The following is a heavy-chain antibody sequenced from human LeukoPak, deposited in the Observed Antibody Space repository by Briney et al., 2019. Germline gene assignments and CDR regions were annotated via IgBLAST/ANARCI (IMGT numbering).Heavy chain of an antibody. D-gene: IGHD4-17*01. CDR3: VRDEDYGIYVNFDF. CDR2: ISTYNGKT. V-gene: IGHV1-18*01. CDR1: GYTFTNFG. J-gene: IGHJ4*02. Sequence: GASVKVSCKASGYTFTNFGITWVRQAPGQGLEWMGWISTYNGKTKYAQNLQGRVTMTTDTSTSTAYMGLRSLRSDDTAVYYCVRDEDYGIYVNFDFWGQGTLVTVSS.